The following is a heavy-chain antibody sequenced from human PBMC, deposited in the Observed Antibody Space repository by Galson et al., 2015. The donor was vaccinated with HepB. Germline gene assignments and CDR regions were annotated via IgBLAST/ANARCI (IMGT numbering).Heavy chain of an antibody. D-gene: IGHD2-2*01. J-gene: IGHJ6*02. Sequence: SLRLSCAASGFTFSSYAMSWVRQAPGKGLEWVSAISGSGGSTYYADSVKGRFTISRDNSKNTLYLQMNSLRAEDTAVYYCAGYEYYYYGMDVWGQGTTVTVSS. CDR1: GFTFSSYA. V-gene: IGHV3-23*01. CDR3: AGYEYYYYGMDV. CDR2: ISGSGGST.